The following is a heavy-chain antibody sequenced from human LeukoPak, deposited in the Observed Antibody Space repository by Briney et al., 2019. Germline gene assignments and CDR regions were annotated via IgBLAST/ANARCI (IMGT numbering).Heavy chain of an antibody. D-gene: IGHD6-19*01. CDR2: IGGTGYRT. Sequence: GGSLRLSCAASRFTFSSYAMSWVRQAPGRGLEWVSTIGGTGYRTYYADSVKGRFTISRDNSMDTLFLQMNSLKAEDTAVYYCAKDPVVYHGGSGWHYFDYWGQGTLVTVSS. CDR1: RFTFSSYA. CDR3: AKDPVVYHGGSGWHYFDY. V-gene: IGHV3-23*01. J-gene: IGHJ4*02.